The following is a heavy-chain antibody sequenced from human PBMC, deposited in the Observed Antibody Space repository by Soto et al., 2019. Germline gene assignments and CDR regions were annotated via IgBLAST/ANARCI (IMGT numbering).Heavy chain of an antibody. Sequence: SETLSLTCTFSGGSISSSDYYWSWIRQPPGKGLEWIGYIYYSGSTYYNPSLKSRVTISLDTSKNQFSLKLSSVTAADTAVYYCARVQLFAFDIWGQGTMVTVSS. V-gene: IGHV4-30-4*01. J-gene: IGHJ3*02. CDR1: GGSISSSDYY. CDR2: IYYSGST. D-gene: IGHD4-4*01. CDR3: ARVQLFAFDI.